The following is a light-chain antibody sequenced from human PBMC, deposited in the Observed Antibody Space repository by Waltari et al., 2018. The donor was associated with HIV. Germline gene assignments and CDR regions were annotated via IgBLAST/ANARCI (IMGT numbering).Light chain of an antibody. CDR2: GAS. V-gene: IGKV3-20*01. CDR3: HQYAGLPRT. Sequence: ETVLTQYPGTLSLSPGERATLSCRASQSVTGSHLAWYQQRPGQPPRLLVYGASSRATGIPDRFSGSGSGTDFTLTITRLEPEDFAVYYCHQYAGLPRTFGQGTKLEIK. J-gene: IGKJ2*01. CDR1: QSVTGSH.